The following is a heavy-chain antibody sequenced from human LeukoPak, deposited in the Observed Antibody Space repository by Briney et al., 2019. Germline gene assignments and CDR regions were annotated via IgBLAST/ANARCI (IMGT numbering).Heavy chain of an antibody. Sequence: GGPLRLSCAASGFTFSSYAMSWVRQAPGKGLVWVSRIKSDGSTNYADSVKGRFTISRDNAKNTVSLQMNSLRAEDTGVYYCARAPSEIGGYYPEYFRHWGQGTLVTVSS. CDR3: ARAPSEIGGYYPEYFRH. J-gene: IGHJ1*01. V-gene: IGHV3-74*01. CDR2: IKSDGST. CDR1: GFTFSSYA. D-gene: IGHD3-22*01.